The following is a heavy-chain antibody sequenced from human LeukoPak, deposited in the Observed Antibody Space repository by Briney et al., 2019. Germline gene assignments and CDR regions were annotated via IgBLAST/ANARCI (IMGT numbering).Heavy chain of an antibody. CDR2: ISSSSSYI. J-gene: IGHJ6*02. V-gene: IGHV3-21*01. Sequence: GGSLRLSCAASGFTFSSYSMNWVRQAPGKGLEWVSSISSSSSYIYYANSVKGRLTISRDNAKNSLYLQMNSLRAEDTAVYYCARGVYSSSWNYYYYYYGMDVWGQGTTVTVSS. CDR1: GFTFSSYS. CDR3: ARGVYSSSWNYYYYYYGMDV. D-gene: IGHD6-13*01.